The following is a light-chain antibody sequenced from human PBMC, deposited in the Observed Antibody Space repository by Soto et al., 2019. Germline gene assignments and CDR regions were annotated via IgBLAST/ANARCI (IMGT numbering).Light chain of an antibody. Sequence: EIVLTQSPGTLSLSPGERATRSCRASQSVSSSYLAWYQQKPGQAPRLLIYGASSRATGIPDRFSGSGSGTDFTLTISRLEPEDFAVYYCQQYGSSPSPATFGQGTKLEIK. CDR1: QSVSSSY. CDR3: QQYGSSPSPAT. J-gene: IGKJ2*01. V-gene: IGKV3-20*01. CDR2: GAS.